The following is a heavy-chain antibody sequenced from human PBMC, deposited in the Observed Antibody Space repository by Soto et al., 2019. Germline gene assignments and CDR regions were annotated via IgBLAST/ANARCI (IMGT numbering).Heavy chain of an antibody. CDR3: ERGQWLAQGDAFDI. Sequence: QVQLVQSGAEVKKPGASVKVSCKASGYTFTSYGLRWMRKAPGQGIEWMGWISAYNGNTNYAQKLQGRVTMTTDTSTSTAYMELRSLRSDDTAVYDCERGQWLAQGDAFDIWGQGTMVTVSS. J-gene: IGHJ3*02. V-gene: IGHV1-18*01. CDR2: ISAYNGNT. D-gene: IGHD6-19*01. CDR1: GYTFTSYG.